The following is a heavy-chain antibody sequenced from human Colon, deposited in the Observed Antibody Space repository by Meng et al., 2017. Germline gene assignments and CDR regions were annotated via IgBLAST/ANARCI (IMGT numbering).Heavy chain of an antibody. J-gene: IGHJ4*02. CDR1: GFMFSDYH. CDR3: ARLSYHRASYSRSIVY. D-gene: IGHD3-10*01. CDR2: ITSSGSIL. Sequence: GESLKISCAASGFMFSDYHMDWVRQAPGKGLEWVSSITSSGSILYYADSVKGRFTISRDNARNSLYLQMDSLRAEDTAVYYCARLSYHRASYSRSIVYWGQGTRVTVSS. V-gene: IGHV3-69-1*02.